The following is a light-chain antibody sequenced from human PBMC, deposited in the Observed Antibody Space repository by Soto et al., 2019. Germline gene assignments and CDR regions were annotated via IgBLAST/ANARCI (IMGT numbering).Light chain of an antibody. J-gene: IGKJ2*01. CDR1: QSVSTN. V-gene: IGKV3-15*01. CDR2: GAS. Sequence: EIVMTQFPATLSVSPGERATLSCRAGQSVSTNLAWYQQKPGQAPRLLIYGASTRATGIPARFSGSGSGTEFTLTISSLQSEDFAVYYCQHYNNWPPKYTFGQGTKV. CDR3: QHYNNWPPKYT.